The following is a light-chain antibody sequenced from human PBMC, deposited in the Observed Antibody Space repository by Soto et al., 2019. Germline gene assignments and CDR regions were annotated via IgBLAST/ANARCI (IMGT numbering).Light chain of an antibody. CDR2: AAS. Sequence: EIRMTQSPSSLSASIGDRVTITCRASQGLSNFLAWYQQKPGKVPKLLIFAASSLQSGVPSRFSGSGSGTEFTLTISSLQPEDFATYYCQQYNSYSQTFGQRTKADIK. V-gene: IGKV1-16*01. J-gene: IGKJ1*01. CDR3: QQYNSYSQT. CDR1: QGLSNF.